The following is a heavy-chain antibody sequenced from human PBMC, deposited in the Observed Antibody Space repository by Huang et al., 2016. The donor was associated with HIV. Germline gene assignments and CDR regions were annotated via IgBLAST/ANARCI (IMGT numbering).Heavy chain of an antibody. J-gene: IGHJ4*02. CDR2: IYPGDSET. V-gene: IGHV5-51*01. Sequence: EVLLVQSGAELKEPGESLKISCKASGYGFSSYWIGWVRQKPGKGLEWGGIIYPGDSETKYSPSFDGQVTISADKSTRTAYLQWESLKAPDTAIYFCARQVDGFRSHFDFWGQGTLVSVSS. CDR3: ARQVDGFRSHFDF. D-gene: IGHD5-18*01. CDR1: GYGFSSYW.